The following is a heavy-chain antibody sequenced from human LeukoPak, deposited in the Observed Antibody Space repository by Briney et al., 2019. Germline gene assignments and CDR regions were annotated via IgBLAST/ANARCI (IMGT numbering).Heavy chain of an antibody. CDR3: ARGVPYSSGWYYFDY. D-gene: IGHD6-19*01. CDR2: IYHSGST. Sequence: SGTLSLTCTVSGGSISSYYWSWIRQPPGKGLEWIGYIYHSGSTYYNPSLKSRVTISVDRSKNQFSLKLSSVTAADTAVYYCARGVPYSSGWYYFDYWGQGTLVTVSS. V-gene: IGHV4-59*12. J-gene: IGHJ4*02. CDR1: GGSISSYY.